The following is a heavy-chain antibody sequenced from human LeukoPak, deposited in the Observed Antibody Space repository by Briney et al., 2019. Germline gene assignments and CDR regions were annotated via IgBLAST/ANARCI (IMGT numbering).Heavy chain of an antibody. CDR1: GGSFSGYY. Sequence: SETLSLTCAVHGGSFSGYYWSWIRQPPGKGLDWIGEINHSGSINYNPSLKSRVTISVDTSKNQFSLKLSSVTAADTAVYYCARGLTSLRRSRAYYDSRPDAFDIWGQGTMVTVSS. D-gene: IGHD3-22*01. J-gene: IGHJ3*02. CDR3: ARGLTSLRRSRAYYDSRPDAFDI. V-gene: IGHV4-34*01. CDR2: INHSGSI.